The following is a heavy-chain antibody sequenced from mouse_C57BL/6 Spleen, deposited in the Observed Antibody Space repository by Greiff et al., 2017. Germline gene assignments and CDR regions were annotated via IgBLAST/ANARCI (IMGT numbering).Heavy chain of an antibody. CDR2: IDPSDSYT. CDR1: GYTFTSYW. D-gene: IGHD5-2*01. V-gene: IGHV1-50*01. Sequence: VQLQQPGAELVKPGASVKLSCKASGYTFTSYWMQWVKQRPGQGLEWIGEIDPSDSYTNYNQKFKGMATLTVDTSSSTAYMQLSSLTSADSAVYYCARSEYDLDYWGKGTTLTVSS. J-gene: IGHJ2*01. CDR3: ARSEYDLDY.